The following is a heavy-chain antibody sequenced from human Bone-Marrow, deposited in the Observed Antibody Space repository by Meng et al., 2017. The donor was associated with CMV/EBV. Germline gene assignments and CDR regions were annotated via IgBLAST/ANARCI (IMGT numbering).Heavy chain of an antibody. J-gene: IGHJ5*02. D-gene: IGHD3-9*01. CDR1: GYSFSNFG. CDR2: INSYNDEA. Sequence: ASVKVSCKASGYSFSNFGIAWVRQAPGQGLEWMGWINSYNDEAFYSHKLQDRLTMTMDTSTDTAYMELRGLRSDDTAVYYCARDLSFRDDILTGFVMSDPWGQGTLVTVSS. V-gene: IGHV1-18*01. CDR3: ARDLSFRDDILTGFVMSDP.